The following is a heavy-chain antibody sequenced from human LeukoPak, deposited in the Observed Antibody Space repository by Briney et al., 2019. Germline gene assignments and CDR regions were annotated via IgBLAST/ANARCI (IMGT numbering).Heavy chain of an antibody. D-gene: IGHD5-12*01. CDR2: IYHTGST. Sequence: SETLSLTCAVSGGSISSGHWWTWVRQPPGKGLEWIGEIYHTGSTNYNPSLKSRVTISVDKSTNQFSLRPSSVTAADTAVYYCARGGGYRFDYWGQGTLVTVSS. CDR3: ARGGGYRFDY. J-gene: IGHJ4*02. CDR1: GGSISSGHW. V-gene: IGHV4-4*02.